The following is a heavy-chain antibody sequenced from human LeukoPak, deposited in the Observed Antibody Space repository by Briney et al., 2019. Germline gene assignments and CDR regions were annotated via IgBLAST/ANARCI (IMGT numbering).Heavy chain of an antibody. V-gene: IGHV3-23*01. D-gene: IGHD3-10*01. CDR1: GFTFSSHG. CDR3: AKVSGPMAIDY. CDR2: ISGSGDNT. J-gene: IGHJ4*02. Sequence: GGSLRLSCAASGFTFSSHGMSWVRQAPGKGLEWVSTISGSGDNTYYADSVKGRFTISRDNSKNTLYLQMNSLRAEDTAVYYCAKVSGPMAIDYWGQGTLVTVSS.